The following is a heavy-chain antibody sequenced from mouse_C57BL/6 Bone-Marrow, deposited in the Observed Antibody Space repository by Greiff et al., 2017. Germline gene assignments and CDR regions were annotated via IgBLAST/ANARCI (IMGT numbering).Heavy chain of an antibody. Sequence: VQLQQSGPELVKPGASVKISCKASGYSFTDYNMNWVKQSNGKSLEWIGVINPNYGTTSYNQKFKGKATLTADQSSSTAYMQLNSLTSEDSAVYYCARPYYGSSWYAMDYWGQGTSVTVSS. J-gene: IGHJ4*01. CDR2: INPNYGTT. V-gene: IGHV1-39*01. CDR1: GYSFTDYN. CDR3: ARPYYGSSWYAMDY. D-gene: IGHD1-1*01.